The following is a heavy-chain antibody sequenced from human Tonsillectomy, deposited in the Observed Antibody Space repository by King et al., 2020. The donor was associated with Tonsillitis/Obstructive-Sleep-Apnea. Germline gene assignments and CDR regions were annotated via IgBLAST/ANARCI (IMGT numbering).Heavy chain of an antibody. V-gene: IGHV4-59*01. CDR2: IYYSGST. CDR1: GGSISSYY. J-gene: IGHJ4*02. D-gene: IGHD3-22*01. Sequence: HVQLQESGPGLVKPSETLSLTCTVSGGSISSYYWSWIRQPPGKGLGWIGYIYYSGSTNYNPPLKRRVTISVDTSKNQFSLKLSSVTAADTAVYYCARDRYDSSGYYDSWGQGTLVTVSS. CDR3: ARDRYDSSGYYDS.